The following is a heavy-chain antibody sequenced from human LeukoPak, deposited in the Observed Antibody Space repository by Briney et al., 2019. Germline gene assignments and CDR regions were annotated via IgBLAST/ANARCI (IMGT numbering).Heavy chain of an antibody. J-gene: IGHJ4*02. CDR3: AREAGITMVRGVIITIDY. Sequence: PSETLSLTCAVYGGSFSGYYWSWIRQPPGKGLEWIGEINHSGSTNYNPSLKSRVTMSVDTSKNQFSLKLSSVTAADTAVYYCAREAGITMVRGVIITIDYWGQGTLVTVSS. D-gene: IGHD3-10*01. CDR2: INHSGST. V-gene: IGHV4-34*01. CDR1: GGSFSGYY.